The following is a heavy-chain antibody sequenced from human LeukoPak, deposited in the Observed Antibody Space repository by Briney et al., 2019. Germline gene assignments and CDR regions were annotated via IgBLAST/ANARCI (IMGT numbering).Heavy chain of an antibody. V-gene: IGHV3-30-3*01. D-gene: IGHD1-26*01. CDR1: GFTFSSYA. Sequence: GGSLRLSCAASGFTFSSYAMHWVRQAPGKGLEWAAVISYDGSNKYYADSVKGRFTISRDNSKNTLYLQMNSLRAEDTAVYYCARAPSGSYSSDYWGQGTLVTVSS. CDR3: ARAPSGSYSSDY. J-gene: IGHJ4*02. CDR2: ISYDGSNK.